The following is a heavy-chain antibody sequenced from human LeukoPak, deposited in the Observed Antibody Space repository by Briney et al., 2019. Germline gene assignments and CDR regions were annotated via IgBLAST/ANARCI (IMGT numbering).Heavy chain of an antibody. CDR3: ATAGGNGDYVLCY. CDR1: GYTLTELS. CDR2: FDPEDGET. Sequence: ASVTVSCKVSGYTLTELSMHWVRQAPGKGLEWMGGFDPEDGETIYAQKFQGRVTMTEDTSTDTAYMELSSLRSEDTAVYYCATAGGNGDYVLCYWGQGTLVTVSS. J-gene: IGHJ4*02. D-gene: IGHD4-17*01. V-gene: IGHV1-24*01.